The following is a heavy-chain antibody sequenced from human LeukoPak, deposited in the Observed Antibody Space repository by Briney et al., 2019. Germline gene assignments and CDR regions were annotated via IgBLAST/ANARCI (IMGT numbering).Heavy chain of an antibody. J-gene: IGHJ4*02. D-gene: IGHD6-13*01. CDR1: GYTFTGYC. CDR2: INPNNGGT. CDR3: ARVTYSSSLFDY. Sequence: GASVKVSCKASGYTFTGYCMHWVRQAPGQGLEWMGWINPNNGGTNYAQKFQGRVTMTRDTSISTAYMELSRLRSDDTAVYYCARVTYSSSLFDYWGRGTLVTVSS. V-gene: IGHV1-2*02.